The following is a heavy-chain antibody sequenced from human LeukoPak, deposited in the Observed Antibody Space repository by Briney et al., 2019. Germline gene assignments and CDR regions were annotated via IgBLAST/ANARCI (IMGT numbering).Heavy chain of an antibody. J-gene: IGHJ3*02. V-gene: IGHV4-34*01. Sequence: SETLSLTCAVYGGSFSGYYWSWIRQPPGKGLEWIGEINHSGSTNYNPSLKSRVTISVDTSKNQFSLKLSSVTAADTAVYYCARRSGGYYDSSGFPAPYKDAFDIWGQGTMVTVSS. CDR3: ARRSGGYYDSSGFPAPYKDAFDI. CDR1: GGSFSGYY. D-gene: IGHD3-22*01. CDR2: INHSGST.